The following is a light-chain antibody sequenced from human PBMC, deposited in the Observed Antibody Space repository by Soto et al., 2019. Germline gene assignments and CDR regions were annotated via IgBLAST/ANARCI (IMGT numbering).Light chain of an antibody. J-gene: IGKJ5*01. Sequence: EIVLTQSPATLSLSPGERATLSCRASQSVSSYLAWYQQKPGQAPGLLIYDASNRATGIPARFSGSGSGPDFTLTISSLEPEDFAVYYCQQYGSSPSTFGQGTRLEIK. V-gene: IGKV3-11*01. CDR2: DAS. CDR1: QSVSSY. CDR3: QQYGSSPST.